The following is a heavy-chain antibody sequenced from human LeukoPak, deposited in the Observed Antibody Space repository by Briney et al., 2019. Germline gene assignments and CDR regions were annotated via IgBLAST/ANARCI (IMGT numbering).Heavy chain of an antibody. D-gene: IGHD6-19*01. CDR3: ATGWRQWLVNLFDY. Sequence: GASVKVSCKASGYTFTSYGISWVRQAPGQGLEWMGWISAYNGNTNYAQKLQGRVTMAEDTSTDTAYMELSSLRSEDTAVYYCATGWRQWLVNLFDYWGQGTLVTVSS. CDR1: GYTFTSYG. V-gene: IGHV1-18*01. J-gene: IGHJ4*02. CDR2: ISAYNGNT.